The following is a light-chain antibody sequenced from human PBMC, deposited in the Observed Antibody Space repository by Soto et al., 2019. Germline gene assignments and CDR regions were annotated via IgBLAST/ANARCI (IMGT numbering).Light chain of an antibody. CDR3: MIWHSSGGV. Sequence: QSVLTQPASLSASPGASASLTCTLRSGINVGTYRIYWYQQKPGSPPHYLLRYKSDSDNQQGSGIPSRFSGSKDASANAGIFLISGLESEDEAHYSCMIWHSSGGVFGGGTKLTVL. CDR2: YKSDSDN. CDR1: SGINVGTYR. J-gene: IGLJ3*02. V-gene: IGLV5-45*01.